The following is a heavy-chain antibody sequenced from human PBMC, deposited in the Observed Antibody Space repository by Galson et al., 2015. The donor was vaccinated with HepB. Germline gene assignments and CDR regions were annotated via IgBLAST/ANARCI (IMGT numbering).Heavy chain of an antibody. CDR1: GGSISSSSSY. Sequence: SETLSLTCTVSGGSISSSSSYWGWVRQPPGKGLEWIGSISYSGSTYYNPSLKSRVTISVDTSKNQFSLKLSSVTAADTAVYYCAGDLYSSSWYKYWGQGTLVTVSS. D-gene: IGHD6-13*01. J-gene: IGHJ4*02. V-gene: IGHV4-39*01. CDR3: AGDLYSSSWYKY. CDR2: ISYSGST.